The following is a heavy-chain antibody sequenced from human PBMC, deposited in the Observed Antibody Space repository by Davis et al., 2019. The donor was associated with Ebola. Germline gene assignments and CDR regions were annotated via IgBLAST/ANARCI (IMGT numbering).Heavy chain of an antibody. CDR2: INPYTGET. Sequence: ASVKVSCKASGHTFSDFFMHWIRQAPGQGLECVGWINPYTGETKFPQKFQGRVTMTTDASTGTAYMELRDLTSDDAAIYYCARLPVYSGAYYSFDYWGQGSLVTVSS. V-gene: IGHV1-2*02. J-gene: IGHJ4*02. CDR3: ARLPVYSGAYYSFDY. CDR1: GHTFSDFF. D-gene: IGHD1-26*01.